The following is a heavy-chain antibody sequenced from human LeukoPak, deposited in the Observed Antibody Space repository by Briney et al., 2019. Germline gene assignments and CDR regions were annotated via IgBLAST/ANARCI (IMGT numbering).Heavy chain of an antibody. V-gene: IGHV1-69*13. CDR1: GYTFTSYD. D-gene: IGHD4-17*01. CDR3: ARDSSYGDYFWFDP. Sequence: ASVKVSCKASGYTFTSYDINWVRQATGQGLEWMGGIIPIFGTANYAQKFQGRVTITADESTSTAYMELSSLRSEDTAVYYCARDSSYGDYFWFDPWGQGTLVTVSS. J-gene: IGHJ5*02. CDR2: IIPIFGTA.